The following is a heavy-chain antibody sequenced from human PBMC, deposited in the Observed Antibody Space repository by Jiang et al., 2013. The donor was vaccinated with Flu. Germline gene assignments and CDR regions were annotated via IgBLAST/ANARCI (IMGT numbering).Heavy chain of an antibody. CDR1: GFTFSGSA. CDR2: IRSKANSYAT. J-gene: IGHJ4*02. CDR3: TRLADTAMVTRPD. Sequence: VQLLESGGGLVQPGGSLKLSCAASGFTFSGSAMHWVRQASGKGLEWVGRIRSKANSYATAYAASVKGRFTISRDDSKNTAYLQMNSLKTEDTAVYYCTRLADTAMVTRPDWGQGTLVTVSS. D-gene: IGHD5-18*01. V-gene: IGHV3-73*01.